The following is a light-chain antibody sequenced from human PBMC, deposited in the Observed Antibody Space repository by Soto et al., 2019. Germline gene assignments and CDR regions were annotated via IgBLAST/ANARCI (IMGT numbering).Light chain of an antibody. CDR1: SSDVGAYNY. CDR3: SSYTSSSSWV. Sequence: QSALTQPASVSGSPGQSIPISCTGTSSDVGAYNYVSWYQQHSGKAPKLIIYEVTNRPSGVSNRFSASKSGNTASLTIFGLQAEDEADYYCSSYTSSSSWVFGGGTKVTVL. J-gene: IGLJ3*02. CDR2: EVT. V-gene: IGLV2-14*01.